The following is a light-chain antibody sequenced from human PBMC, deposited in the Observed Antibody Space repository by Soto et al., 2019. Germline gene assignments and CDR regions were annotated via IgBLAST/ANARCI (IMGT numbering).Light chain of an antibody. V-gene: IGKV3-20*01. CDR1: QSVSSSY. CDR2: GAS. J-gene: IGKJ2*01. Sequence: EIVLTQSPGTLSLSPGERATLSCRASQSVSSSYLAWYQQKPGQAPRLLIYGASSRATGIPERFSGRGSGTDFTLTISRLEPEDSAVYYCQQYDSSPDTFGQGTKLEIK. CDR3: QQYDSSPDT.